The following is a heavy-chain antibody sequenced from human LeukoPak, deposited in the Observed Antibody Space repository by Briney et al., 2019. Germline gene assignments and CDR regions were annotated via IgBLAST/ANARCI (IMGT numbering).Heavy chain of an antibody. CDR2: IIPIFGTA. Sequence: SVKVSCKASGGTFSSYAISWVRQAPGQGLEWMGGIIPIFGTANYAQKFQGRVTITTDESTSTAYMELSSLRSEDTAVYYCARDDSRLTWRITIFPGFDPWGQGTLVTVSS. V-gene: IGHV1-69*05. CDR1: GGTFSSYA. CDR3: ARDDSRLTWRITIFPGFDP. D-gene: IGHD3-3*01. J-gene: IGHJ5*02.